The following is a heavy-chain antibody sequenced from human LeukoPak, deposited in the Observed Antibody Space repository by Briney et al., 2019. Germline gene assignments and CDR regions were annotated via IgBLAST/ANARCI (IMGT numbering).Heavy chain of an antibody. CDR2: ISGSGGST. J-gene: IGHJ4*02. D-gene: IGHD6-19*01. V-gene: IGHV3-23*01. CDR1: GGSFSGYY. Sequence: ETLSLTCAVYGGSFSGYYWSWIRQPPGKGLEWVSIISGSGGSTFYADSVKGRFTISRDNSKNTLYLQMNSLRAEDTAVYYCAKGVTKAVAGSIDYWGQGTLVTVSS. CDR3: AKGVTKAVAGSIDY.